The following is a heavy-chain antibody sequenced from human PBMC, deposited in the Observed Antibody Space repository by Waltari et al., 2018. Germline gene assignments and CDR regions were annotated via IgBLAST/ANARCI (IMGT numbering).Heavy chain of an antibody. Sequence: QVQLVQSGAEVKKPGASVKVSCKASGYTFTSYGISAYNGNTNYAQKLQGRVTMTTDTSTSTAYMELRSLRSDDTAVYYCARDGYEDSGWYPGYWGQGTLVTVSS. CDR2: AYNGNT. J-gene: IGHJ4*02. D-gene: IGHD6-19*01. CDR1: GYTFTSYG. V-gene: IGHV1-18*01. CDR3: ARDGYEDSGWYPGY.